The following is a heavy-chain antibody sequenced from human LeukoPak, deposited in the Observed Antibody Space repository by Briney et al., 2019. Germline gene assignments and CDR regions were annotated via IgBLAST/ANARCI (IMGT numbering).Heavy chain of an antibody. D-gene: IGHD2-15*01. CDR2: IYDGGNT. CDR1: GDSFNSYY. Sequence: PSETLSLTCTVSGDSFNSYYWTWIRQSPGKGLEWIGDIYDGGNTNYGTSVKSRVTISVDTSKDQFSLKLSSVTAADSAVYYCARDPSASKGCFQDEGWGKGTMVTV. V-gene: IGHV4-59*01. CDR3: ARDPSASKGCFQDEG. J-gene: IGHJ6*03.